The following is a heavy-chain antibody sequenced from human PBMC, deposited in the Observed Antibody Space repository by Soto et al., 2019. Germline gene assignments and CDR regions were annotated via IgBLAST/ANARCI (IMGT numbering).Heavy chain of an antibody. CDR1: GYTFTSYD. CDR2: MNPNSGNT. J-gene: IGHJ4*02. V-gene: IGHV1-8*01. Sequence: GASVNVSCKASGYTFTSYDINWVRQATGQGLEWMGWMNPNSGNTGYAQKFQGRVTMTRNTSISTAYMELSSLRSEDTAVYYCARGRGVVVAATRRGYLFDYWGQGTLVTAPQ. CDR3: ARGRGVVVAATRRGYLFDY. D-gene: IGHD2-15*01.